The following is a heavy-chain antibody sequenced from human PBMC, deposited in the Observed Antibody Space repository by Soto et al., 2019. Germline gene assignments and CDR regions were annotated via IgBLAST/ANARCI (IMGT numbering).Heavy chain of an antibody. D-gene: IGHD6-13*01. CDR2: IYPCDSDT. V-gene: IGHV5-51*01. Sequence: PGASLQSSCKGSGYSFTSYWIGWVRQIPGKGLEWMGIIYPCDSDTRYSPSFQGQVTISDDKSISTAYLQWSSLKASDTAMYYCARPLGQHELVPAIEYWGKENRVSVST. CDR1: GYSFTSYW. J-gene: IGHJ4*02. CDR3: ARPLGQHELVPAIEY.